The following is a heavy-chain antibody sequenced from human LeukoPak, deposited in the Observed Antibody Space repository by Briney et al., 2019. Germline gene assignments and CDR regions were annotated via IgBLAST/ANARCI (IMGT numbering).Heavy chain of an antibody. CDR1: GFTFSSYS. V-gene: IGHV3-21*01. CDR2: ISSSSSYI. Sequence: PGGSLRLSCAASGFTFSSYSMNWVRQAPGKGLEWVSSISSSSSYIYYADSVKGRFTISRDNAKNSLYLQMNSLRAEDTAVYYCARDLKMYSGSPHWGQGTLVTVSS. D-gene: IGHD1-26*01. CDR3: ARDLKMYSGSPH. J-gene: IGHJ4*02.